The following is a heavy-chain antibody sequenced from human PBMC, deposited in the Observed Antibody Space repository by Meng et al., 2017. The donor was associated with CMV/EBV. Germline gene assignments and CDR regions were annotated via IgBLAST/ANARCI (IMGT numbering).Heavy chain of an antibody. CDR2: IYYSGST. J-gene: IGHJ4*02. CDR1: GGSVSSVSYY. Sequence: SETLSLTCTVSGGSVSSVSYYWSWIRQPPGKGLEWSGYIYYSGSTNYNPSLKSRVTISVDTSKNRFSLKLSAVTAADTAVYYCARVEPGMATMQYYFDYWGQGTLVTVSS. D-gene: IGHD5-24*01. V-gene: IGHV4-61*01. CDR3: ARVEPGMATMQYYFDY.